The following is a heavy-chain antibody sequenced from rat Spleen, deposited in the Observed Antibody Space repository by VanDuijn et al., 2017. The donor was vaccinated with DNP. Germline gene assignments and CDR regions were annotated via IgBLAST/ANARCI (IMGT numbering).Heavy chain of an antibody. CDR3: AKGPNYGGWNDYFDY. CDR2: ISYDGSST. CDR1: GFTFSNYD. Sequence: EVKLVESGGGLVQPGRSLKLSCAASGFTFSNYDMAWVRQAPTKGLEWVASISYDGSSTYYRDSVKGRFTISRDNAKSSLYLQMDSLRSDDTAIYYCAKGPNYGGWNDYFDYWGQGVMVTVSS. V-gene: IGHV5-20*01. D-gene: IGHD1-11*01. J-gene: IGHJ2*01.